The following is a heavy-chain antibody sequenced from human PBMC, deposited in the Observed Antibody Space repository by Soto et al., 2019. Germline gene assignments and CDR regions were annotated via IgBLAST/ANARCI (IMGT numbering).Heavy chain of an antibody. D-gene: IGHD1-26*01. CDR2: ISYAGSNK. CDR1: GFTFSSYG. Sequence: QVQLVESGGGVVQPGRSLRLSCAASGFTFSSYGMHWVRQAPGKGLEWVAVISYAGSNKYYADSVKGRFTISRDNSKNKLYLKMNSLIDEDTAVYYCAKCNGSIYDYYAMDVWGQGTTVTVSS. J-gene: IGHJ6*02. V-gene: IGHV3-30*18. CDR3: AKCNGSIYDYYAMDV.